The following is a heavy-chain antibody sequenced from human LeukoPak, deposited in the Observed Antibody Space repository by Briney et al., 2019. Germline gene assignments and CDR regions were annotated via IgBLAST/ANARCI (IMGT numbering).Heavy chain of an antibody. Sequence: ASVKVSCKASGGTFSSYAISWVRQAPGQGLEWMGGIIPIFGTANYAQKFQGRVTITADKSTSTAYMELSSLRSEDTAVYYCASNRYCSSTSCPLEVYYYMDVWGKGTTVTVSS. V-gene: IGHV1-69*06. CDR1: GGTFSSYA. J-gene: IGHJ6*03. CDR3: ASNRYCSSTSCPLEVYYYMDV. CDR2: IIPIFGTA. D-gene: IGHD2-2*01.